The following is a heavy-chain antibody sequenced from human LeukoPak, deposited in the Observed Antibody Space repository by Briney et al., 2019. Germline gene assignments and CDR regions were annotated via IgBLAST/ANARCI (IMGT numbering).Heavy chain of an antibody. CDR2: IDSSGGYM. J-gene: IGHJ4*02. V-gene: IGHV3-21*06. CDR3: LRGDRRDY. CDR1: GFTLSSNY. Sequence: GGSLRLSCAASGFTLSSNYMSWVRQAPGKGLEWVSSIDSSGGYMFYADSVKGRSIISRDNAKDSLYLQMNSLRVEDTAVYYCLRGDRRDYWGQGTLVTVSS.